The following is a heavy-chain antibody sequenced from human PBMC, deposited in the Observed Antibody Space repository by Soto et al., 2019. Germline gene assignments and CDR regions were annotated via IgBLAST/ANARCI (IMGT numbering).Heavy chain of an antibody. CDR2: IWYDGSKK. Sequence: VGSLRLSCASSVCTFSSYAMHCVRESPGKGLEWVAVIWYDGSKKYYADSVKGRFTISRDNSKNTLYLHMNSLRAEDTAVYYCAREHDYLCGSYSYTDDAFDMWGQATIVSVS. D-gene: IGHD3-16*02. V-gene: IGHV3-33*01. CDR3: AREHDYLCGSYSYTDDAFDM. J-gene: IGHJ3*02. CDR1: VCTFSSYA.